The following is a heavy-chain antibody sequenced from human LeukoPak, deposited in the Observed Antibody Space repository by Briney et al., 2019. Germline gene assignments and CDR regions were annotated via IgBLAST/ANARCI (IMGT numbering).Heavy chain of an antibody. CDR2: IWYDGSNK. CDR3: ARACRMSSLSSDY. J-gene: IGHJ4*02. CDR1: GFTFSSYG. Sequence: PGGSLRLPCAASGFTFSSYGMHWVCQAPGKGLEWVAVIWYDGSNKYYADSVKGRFTISRDNSKNTLYLQMNSLRAEDTAVYYCARACRMSSLSSDYWGQGTLVTVSS. D-gene: IGHD6-6*01. V-gene: IGHV3-33*01.